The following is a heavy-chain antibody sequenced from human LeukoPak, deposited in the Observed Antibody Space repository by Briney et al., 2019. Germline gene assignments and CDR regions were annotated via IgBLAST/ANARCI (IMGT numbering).Heavy chain of an antibody. CDR1: GYIFTGYY. CDR3: AKGGGFDWLNYYYMDV. CDR2: INPNSGDT. D-gene: IGHD3-9*01. V-gene: IGHV1-2*02. Sequence: ASVKVSCKAPGYIFTGYYMHWVRQAPGQGLEWMGWINPNSGDTNYAQKFQGRVTMTRDTSISTAYMELSRLRSDDTAVYYCAKGGGFDWLNYYYMDVWGKGTTVIISS. J-gene: IGHJ6*03.